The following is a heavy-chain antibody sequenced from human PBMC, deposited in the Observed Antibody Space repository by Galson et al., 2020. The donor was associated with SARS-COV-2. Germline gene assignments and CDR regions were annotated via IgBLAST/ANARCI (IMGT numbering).Heavy chain of an antibody. CDR1: GFTFSSYW. V-gene: IGHV3-7*03. D-gene: IGHD6-13*01. J-gene: IGHJ4*02. Sequence: GGSLRLSCAASGFTFSSYWMSWFRQAPGKGLEWVANIKQDGSEKYYVDSVKGRFTISRANAKNSLYLQMTSLRAGDTAVYYCARVGGSSWYFDYWGQGTRVTVSS. CDR3: ARVGGSSWYFDY. CDR2: IKQDGSEK.